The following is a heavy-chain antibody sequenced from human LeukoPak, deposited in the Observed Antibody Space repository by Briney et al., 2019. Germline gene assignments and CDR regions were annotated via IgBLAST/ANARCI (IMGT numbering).Heavy chain of an antibody. CDR3: ARVEPYDILTGYKVRWFDP. J-gene: IGHJ5*02. CDR1: GGSISSGDYY. V-gene: IGHV4-30-4*08. D-gene: IGHD3-9*01. CDR2: IYYSGST. Sequence: SETLSLTCTVSGGSISSGDYYWSWIRQPPGKGLEWIGYIYYSGSTYYNPSLKSRVTISVDTSKNQFSLKLSSVTAADTAVYYCARVEPYDILTGYKVRWFDPWGQGTLVTVSS.